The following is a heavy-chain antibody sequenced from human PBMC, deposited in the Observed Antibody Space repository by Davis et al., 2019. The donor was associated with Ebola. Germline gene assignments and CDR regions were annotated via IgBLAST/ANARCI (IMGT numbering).Heavy chain of an antibody. Sequence: GGSLRLSCAASGFTFSDYYMSWIRQAPGKGLEWVSYISSSGSTIYYADSVKGRFTISRDNAKNSLYLQMNSLKTEDTAVYYCTGTTVTSDYWGQGTLVTVSS. V-gene: IGHV3-11*01. J-gene: IGHJ4*02. CDR3: TGTTVTSDY. CDR1: GFTFSDYY. CDR2: ISSSGSTI. D-gene: IGHD4-17*01.